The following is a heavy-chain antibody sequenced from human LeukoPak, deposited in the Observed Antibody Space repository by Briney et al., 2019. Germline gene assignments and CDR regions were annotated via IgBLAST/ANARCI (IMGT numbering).Heavy chain of an antibody. CDR2: IYYSGST. CDR1: GGSVSSHTYY. Sequence: SETLSLTCTVYGGSVSSHTYYWGWIRHPPGKGLEWIGSIYYSGSTYYNPSLKSRVTISVDTSKNQFSLKLSSVTAADTAVYYCARHFYDRGAFDIWGQGTMVTVSS. V-gene: IGHV4-39*01. J-gene: IGHJ3*02. CDR3: ARHFYDRGAFDI. D-gene: IGHD3-22*01.